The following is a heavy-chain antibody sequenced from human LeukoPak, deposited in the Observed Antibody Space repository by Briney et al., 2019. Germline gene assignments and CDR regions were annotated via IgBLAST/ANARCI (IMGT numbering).Heavy chain of an antibody. CDR2: INPNSGDT. Sequence: ASVKVSCKASGYTFTGYYMHWVRQAPGQGLEWMGWINPNSGDTNYSQKFQGRVTMTTDTSISTAYMELSRLGSDGTAVYYCAREGLDIIVVPAANPLCFDPWGQGTLVTVSS. CDR1: GYTFTGYY. V-gene: IGHV1-2*02. CDR3: AREGLDIIVVPAANPLCFDP. D-gene: IGHD2-2*03. J-gene: IGHJ5*02.